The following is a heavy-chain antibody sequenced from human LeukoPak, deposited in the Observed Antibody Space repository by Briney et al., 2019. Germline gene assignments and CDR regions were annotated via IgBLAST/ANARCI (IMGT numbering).Heavy chain of an antibody. CDR1: GYTFTGYY. V-gene: IGHV1-2*02. CDR3: ARENIVGASPLGY. D-gene: IGHD1-26*01. CDR2: INPNSGGT. Sequence: ASVKVSCKASGYTFTGYYMHWVRQAPGQGLEWMGWINPNSGGTNYAQKFQGRVTMTRDTSISTAYMELSRLRSDDTAVYYCARENIVGASPLGYWGQGTLVTVSS. J-gene: IGHJ4*02.